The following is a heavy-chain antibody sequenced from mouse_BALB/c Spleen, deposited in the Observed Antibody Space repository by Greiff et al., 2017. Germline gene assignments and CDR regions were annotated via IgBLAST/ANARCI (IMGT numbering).Heavy chain of an antibody. CDR3: AKANWEDY. J-gene: IGHJ2*01. D-gene: IGHD4-1*01. CDR1: GFNFQDTY. V-gene: IGHV14-3*02. Sequence: VQLQQPGAELVTPGASVKLSCTASGFNFQDTYMHWVTQRPEQGLEWIGSIDPANGNTKYYPKFQGKDTITADTSSNTAYLQLSSLTSEDTAVYYCAKANWEDYWGQGTTLTVSS. CDR2: IDPANGNT.